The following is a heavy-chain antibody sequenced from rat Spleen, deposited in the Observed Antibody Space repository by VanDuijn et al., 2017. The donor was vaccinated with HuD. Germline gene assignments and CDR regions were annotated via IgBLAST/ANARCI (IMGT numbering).Heavy chain of an antibody. CDR2: ISNFASRT. D-gene: IGHD1-9*01. CDR3: ARHTTGIPLFAY. V-gene: IGHV5-31*01. Sequence: EVQLVESGGGLVQPGRSLKLSCVASGFTFNNYWMTWIRQAPGKGLEWVASISNFASRTHYPDSVKGRFTISRDIAKSTLFLQMNSLKSEDTATYYCARHTTGIPLFAYWGQGTLVTVSS. CDR1: GFTFNNYW. J-gene: IGHJ3*01.